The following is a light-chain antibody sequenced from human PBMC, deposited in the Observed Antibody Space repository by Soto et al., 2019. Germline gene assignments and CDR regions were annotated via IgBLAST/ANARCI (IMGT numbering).Light chain of an antibody. V-gene: IGLV1-51*01. Sequence: QSVLTQPPSVSAAPGQKVTISCSGSSSNIGNNYVSWYQQLPGTAPKLLIYDNNKRPSGIPDRFSGSKSGTSATLGITGLQTGDEADYYCGTWDNSLSAGVFGRGTKVTVL. J-gene: IGLJ2*01. CDR2: DNN. CDR1: SSNIGNNY. CDR3: GTWDNSLSAGV.